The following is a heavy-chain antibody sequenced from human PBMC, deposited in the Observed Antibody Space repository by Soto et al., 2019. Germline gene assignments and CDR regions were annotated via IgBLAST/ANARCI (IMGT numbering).Heavy chain of an antibody. CDR1: GFTFSSYA. V-gene: IGHV3-30-3*01. CDR2: ISYDGSNK. Sequence: QVQLVEAGGGVVQPGRSLRLSCAASGFTFSSYAMHWVGQAPGKGLEWVAVISYDGSNKYYADSVKGRFTSSRDNSKNTLYLQMNSLRAEDPSVYSCARSRWPQAARLDYWGQGTLFTVSS. J-gene: IGHJ4*02. CDR3: ARSRWPQAARLDY. D-gene: IGHD6-6*01.